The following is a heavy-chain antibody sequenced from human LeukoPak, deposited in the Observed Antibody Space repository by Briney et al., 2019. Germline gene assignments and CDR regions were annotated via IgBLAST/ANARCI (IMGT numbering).Heavy chain of an antibody. Sequence: PGRSLRLSSEASGFTFSIYAMSWGCQTPRKGVECVSAISGSVGSTYYADSVKGRFTISRENSKNTLYLQMNSLRADDTAVYYCAKDHYFDCWGQVTLVTVSS. CDR1: GFTFSIYA. J-gene: IGHJ4*02. V-gene: IGHV3-23*01. CDR2: ISGSVGST. CDR3: AKDHYFDC.